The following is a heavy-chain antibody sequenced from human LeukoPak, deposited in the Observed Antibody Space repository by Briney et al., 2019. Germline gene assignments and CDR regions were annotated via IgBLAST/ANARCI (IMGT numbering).Heavy chain of an antibody. CDR2: ISGSGGST. V-gene: IGHV3-23*01. Sequence: GGSLRLSCAASGFTFSSYAMSWVRQAPGKGLEWVSAISGSGGSTYYADSVKGRFTISRDNSKNTLYLQMNSLRAEDTAVYYCAKDGGTTMVRGTRGNWYFDLWGRGTLVTVSS. D-gene: IGHD3-10*01. CDR3: AKDGGTTMVRGTRGNWYFDL. J-gene: IGHJ2*01. CDR1: GFTFSSYA.